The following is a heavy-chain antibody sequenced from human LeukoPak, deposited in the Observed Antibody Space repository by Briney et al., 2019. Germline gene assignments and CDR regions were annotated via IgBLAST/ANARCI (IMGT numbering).Heavy chain of an antibody. CDR3: ARRSVDYGMDV. J-gene: IGHJ6*02. Sequence: GESLKISCKGSGYSFTSYWIGWVRQMPGKGLEWMGIIYPGDSDTRYSPSFQGQVTISVDKSISTAYLHWSSLKASDTAMYYCARRSVDYGMDVWGQGTTVTVSS. CDR1: GYSFTSYW. CDR2: IYPGDSDT. V-gene: IGHV5-51*01.